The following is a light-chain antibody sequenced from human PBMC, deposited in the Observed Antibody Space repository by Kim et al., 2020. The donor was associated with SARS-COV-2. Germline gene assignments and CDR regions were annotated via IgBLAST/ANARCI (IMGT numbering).Light chain of an antibody. Sequence: APVGNHVTLPCRASHGISNYLACYQHKPGKVPNLLIYAASALQSGVPSRFSGSASGTDFTLTVTSLQPEDVAAYYRHQCKSAPWTFGQGTKVDIK. CDR3: HQCKSAPWT. V-gene: IGKV1-27*01. CDR1: HGISNY. J-gene: IGKJ1*01. CDR2: AAS.